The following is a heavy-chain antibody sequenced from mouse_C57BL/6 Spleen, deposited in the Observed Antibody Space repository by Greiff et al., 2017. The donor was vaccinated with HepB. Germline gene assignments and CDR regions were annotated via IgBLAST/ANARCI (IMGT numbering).Heavy chain of an antibody. D-gene: IGHD2-3*01. CDR1: GFTFNTYA. CDR2: IRSKSSNYAT. Sequence: EVQLVESGGGLVQPKGSLKLSCAASGFTFNTYAMHWVRQAPGKGLEWVARIRSKSSNYATYYADSVKDRFTISRDDSQSMLYLQMNNLKTEDTAMYYCVRDRGWLPTFPYWYVDVWGTGTTVTVSS. CDR3: VRDRGWLPTFPYWYVDV. V-gene: IGHV10-3*01. J-gene: IGHJ1*03.